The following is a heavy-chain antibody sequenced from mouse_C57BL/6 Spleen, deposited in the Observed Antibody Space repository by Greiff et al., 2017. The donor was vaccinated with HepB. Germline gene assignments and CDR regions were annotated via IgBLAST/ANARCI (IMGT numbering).Heavy chain of an antibody. J-gene: IGHJ2*01. CDR3: ARSGGSSPFDY. V-gene: IGHV1-59*01. CDR1: GYTFTSYW. Sequence: QVQLQQSGAELVRPGTSVKLSCKASGYTFTSYWMHWVKQRPGQGLEWIGVIDPSDSYTNYNQKFKGKATLTVDTSSSTAYMQLSSLTSEDSAVYYCARSGGSSPFDYWGQGTTLTVSS. CDR2: IDPSDSYT. D-gene: IGHD1-1*01.